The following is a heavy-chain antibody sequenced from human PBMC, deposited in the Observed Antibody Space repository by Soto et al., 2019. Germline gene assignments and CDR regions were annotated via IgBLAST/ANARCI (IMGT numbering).Heavy chain of an antibody. V-gene: IGHV5-51*01. CDR2: IYPGDSDT. CDR1: GYSFTSYW. CDR3: ARVVVVIPPGYYYAMDV. D-gene: IGHD3-22*01. J-gene: IGHJ6*02. Sequence: PGESLKISCKGSGYSFTSYWIGWVRQMPGKGLEWMGIIYPGDSDTRYSPSFQGQVTISADKSISTAYLQWSSLKASDTAMYYCARVVVVIPPGYYYAMDVWGQGTTVTVSS.